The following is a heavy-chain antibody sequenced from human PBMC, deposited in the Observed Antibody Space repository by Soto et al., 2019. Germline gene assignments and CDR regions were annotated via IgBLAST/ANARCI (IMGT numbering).Heavy chain of an antibody. CDR3: ARIRMGSGSSFDY. CDR2: INPNSGGT. Sequence: ASVNCSCKASGYTFTGYYMHWVRQAPGQGLEWMGWINPNSGGTNYAQKFQGRVTMTRDTSISTAYMELSRLRSDDTAVYYCARIRMGSGSSFDYWGQGTLVTVSS. J-gene: IGHJ4*02. D-gene: IGHD3-10*01. CDR1: GYTFTGYY. V-gene: IGHV1-2*02.